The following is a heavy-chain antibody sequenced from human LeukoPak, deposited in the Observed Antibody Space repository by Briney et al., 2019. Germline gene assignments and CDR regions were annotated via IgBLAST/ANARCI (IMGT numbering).Heavy chain of an antibody. CDR2: ISGSGDNT. Sequence: PGESLRLSCAASGFTFSSYAMTWVRQAPGKGLEWVSSISGSGDNTYYADSVKGRFTISRDNSKNTLYLQMNSLRAEDTAVYYCAKAISGSHAVADYWGQGTLVSVSS. J-gene: IGHJ4*02. D-gene: IGHD1-26*01. CDR1: GFTFSSYA. CDR3: AKAISGSHAVADY. V-gene: IGHV3-23*01.